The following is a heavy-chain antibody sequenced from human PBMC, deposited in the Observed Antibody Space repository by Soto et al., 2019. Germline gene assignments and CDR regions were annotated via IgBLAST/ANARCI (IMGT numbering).Heavy chain of an antibody. CDR3: ARVRKGIVYRAYVLGY. J-gene: IGHJ4*02. CDR1: GYTFTSYD. Sequence: ASVKVSCKASGYTFTSYDINWVRQATGQGLEWMGWMNPNSGNTGYAQKFQGRVTMTRNTSISTAYMELSSLRSEDTAVYYCARVRKGIVYRAYVLGYWGQGTLVTVSS. CDR2: MNPNSGNT. D-gene: IGHD5-12*01. V-gene: IGHV1-8*01.